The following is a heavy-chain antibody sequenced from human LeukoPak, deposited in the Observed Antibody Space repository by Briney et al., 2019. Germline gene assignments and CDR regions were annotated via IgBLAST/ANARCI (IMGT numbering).Heavy chain of an antibody. Sequence: SETLSPTCTVSGDSMSTYFWGWIRQPPGKGLEWIGNIYQTGSTYYNPSLTSRVTISIDTSKNQFSLKLSSVTAADTAVYYCARDVSITLIRGVTFDHWGQGILVTASS. CDR3: ARDVSITLIRGVTFDH. V-gene: IGHV4-38-2*02. CDR1: GDSMSTYF. CDR2: IYQTGST. D-gene: IGHD3-10*01. J-gene: IGHJ4*02.